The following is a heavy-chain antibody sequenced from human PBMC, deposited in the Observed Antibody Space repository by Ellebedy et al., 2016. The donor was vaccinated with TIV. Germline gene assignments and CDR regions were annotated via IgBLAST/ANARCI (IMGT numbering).Heavy chain of an antibody. V-gene: IGHV4-59*12. CDR2: ISYSGST. CDR1: GGSINNYY. Sequence: MPSETLSLTCTVSGGSINNYYWNWIRQPPGKGLEWVGYISYSGSTNYNPPLKRRVTISVDTSKNQCSLKLNTITAADTAVYYCARRRLEIGDDYWGQGTLVTVSS. J-gene: IGHJ4*02. CDR3: ARRRLEIGDDY. D-gene: IGHD5-12*01.